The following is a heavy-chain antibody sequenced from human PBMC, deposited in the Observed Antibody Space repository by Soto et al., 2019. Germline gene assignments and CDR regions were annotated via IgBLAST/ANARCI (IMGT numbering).Heavy chain of an antibody. Sequence: GGSLRLSCAASGFTFSSYSMNWVRQAPGKGLEWVSSISSSSSYIYYADSVKGRFTISRDNAKNSLYLQMNSLRAEDTAVYYCARYGEVLDIVVVVAAYYYYYYMDVWGKGTTVTVSS. J-gene: IGHJ6*03. CDR2: ISSSSSYI. CDR1: GFTFSSYS. V-gene: IGHV3-21*01. CDR3: ARYGEVLDIVVVVAAYYYYYYMDV. D-gene: IGHD2-15*01.